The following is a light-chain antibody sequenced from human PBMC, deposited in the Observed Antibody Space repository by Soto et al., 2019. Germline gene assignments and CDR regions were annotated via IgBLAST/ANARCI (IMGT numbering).Light chain of an antibody. V-gene: IGLV1-40*01. CDR1: GSNIGAGYH. J-gene: IGLJ3*02. CDR3: QSYASSLTGSPM. Sequence: QSALTQPPSVSGAPGQRVTISCTGGGSNIGAGYHLHWYQQLPGTAPKRLIYDNINRPSGVPDRFSGYKSGTSASLSISGLQADDQGVYYCQSYASSLTGSPMFAGGTKQNVL. CDR2: DNI.